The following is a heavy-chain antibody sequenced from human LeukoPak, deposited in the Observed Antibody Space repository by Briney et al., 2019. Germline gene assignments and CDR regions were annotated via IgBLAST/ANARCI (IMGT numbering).Heavy chain of an antibody. J-gene: IGHJ4*02. D-gene: IGHD2-2*01. CDR2: INWNGGST. V-gene: IGHV3-20*04. Sequence: GGSLRLSCAASGFTFDDYGMSWVRQAPGKGLEWVSGINWNGGSTGYADSVKGRFTIPRDNAKNSLYLHMNSLRAEDTAVYYCARFYCSSTSCLEDYWGQGTLVTVSS. CDR1: GFTFDDYG. CDR3: ARFYCSSTSCLEDY.